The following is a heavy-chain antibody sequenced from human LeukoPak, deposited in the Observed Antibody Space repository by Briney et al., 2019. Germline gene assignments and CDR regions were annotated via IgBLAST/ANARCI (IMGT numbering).Heavy chain of an antibody. V-gene: IGHV1-46*01. CDR1: GYTFTSYY. D-gene: IGHD3-10*01. CDR2: INPSGGST. J-gene: IGHJ3*02. CDR3: AREFSGGYGSLRDAFDI. Sequence: ASVKVSCKASGYTFTSYYLHWVRQAPGQGLEWMGIINPSGGSTSYAQKFQGRVTMTRDTSTSTVYMELSSLRSEDTAVYYCAREFSGGYGSLRDAFDIWGQGTMVTVSS.